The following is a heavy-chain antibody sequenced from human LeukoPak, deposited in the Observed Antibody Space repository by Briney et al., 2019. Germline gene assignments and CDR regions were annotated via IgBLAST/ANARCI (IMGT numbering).Heavy chain of an antibody. J-gene: IGHJ4*02. CDR3: VRLRRNNDRSGYYYYYDY. V-gene: IGHV3-21*01. CDR2: ISVRSNYR. D-gene: IGHD3-22*01. Sequence: GGSLTLSCAASGYTFSDFSVNWVRQAPGKGLEWVSSISVRSNYRYYADSVRGRFTISRDDGRDSLFLQMNSLRAEDTAVYFCVRLRRNNDRSGYYYYYDYWGQGTLVTVSS. CDR1: GYTFSDFS.